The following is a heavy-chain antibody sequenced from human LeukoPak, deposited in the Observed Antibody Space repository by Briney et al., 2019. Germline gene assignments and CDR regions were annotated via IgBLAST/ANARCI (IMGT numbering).Heavy chain of an antibody. CDR1: GFTFSSYA. Sequence: GGSLRLSCAASGFTFSSYAMNWVRQAPGKGLEWVSSISSSSTYIYYADSVKGRFTVSRDNAKNSLYLQMNSLRAEDTAVYFCASQYTSSRIFDDWGQGTLVTVSS. J-gene: IGHJ4*02. CDR3: ASQYTSSRIFDD. CDR2: ISSSSTYI. V-gene: IGHV3-21*01. D-gene: IGHD6-13*01.